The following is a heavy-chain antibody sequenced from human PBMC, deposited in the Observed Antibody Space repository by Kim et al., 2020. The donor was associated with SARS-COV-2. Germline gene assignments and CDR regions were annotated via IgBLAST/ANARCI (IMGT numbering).Heavy chain of an antibody. CDR1: GFSFNTFW. V-gene: IGHV3-74*01. Sequence: GGSLRLSCAASGFSFNTFWMHWVRQAPGKGLVWVSRITSDGSETSYADSVKGRFTVSRDNAANTVYLQMNSLRAEDTAVYYCARVQDDSNLRGPLHWGQGTLVTVSA. J-gene: IGHJ4*02. CDR2: ITSDGSET. D-gene: IGHD1-1*01. CDR3: ARVQDDSNLRGPLH.